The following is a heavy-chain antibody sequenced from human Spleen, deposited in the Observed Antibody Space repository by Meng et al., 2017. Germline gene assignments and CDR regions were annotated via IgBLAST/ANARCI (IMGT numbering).Heavy chain of an antibody. V-gene: IGHV3-74*02. CDR2: INSDGSRT. Sequence: EVQLVESGGGLVQRGGYLRLYCAASGFAFSSYSMHWVRQAPGKGLVWVSRINSDGSRTNYADSVKGRFTISRDNAKNILYLQMNSLRDEDTAVYYCARRREFDYWGQGTLVTVSS. CDR1: GFAFSSYS. J-gene: IGHJ4*02. CDR3: ARRREFDY.